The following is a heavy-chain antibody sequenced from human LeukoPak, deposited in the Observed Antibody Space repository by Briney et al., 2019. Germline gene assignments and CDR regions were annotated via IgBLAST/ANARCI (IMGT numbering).Heavy chain of an antibody. J-gene: IGHJ4*02. CDR1: GGSISSYY. V-gene: IGHV4-59*01. CDR2: IYYSGST. Sequence: SETLSLTCTVSGGSISSYYWSWIRQPPGKGLEWIGYIYYSGSTNYNPSLKSRVTISVDTSKNQLSLKLSSVTAADTAVYYCARVQPYYYDSSGYYETSTYYFDYWGQGTLVTVSS. D-gene: IGHD3-22*01. CDR3: ARVQPYYYDSSGYYETSTYYFDY.